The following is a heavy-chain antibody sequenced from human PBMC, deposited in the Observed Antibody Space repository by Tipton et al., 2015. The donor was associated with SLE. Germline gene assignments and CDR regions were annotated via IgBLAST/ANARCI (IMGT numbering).Heavy chain of an antibody. CDR1: GASITSSDW. Sequence: TLSLTCAVSGASITSSDWWSWVRQPPGKGLEYIGEIHHRGSANYKSSLESRVIISVDTSKNQFSLRLSSVTAAGTAMYYCARHVGVAYYYAMDVWGQGTTVVISS. J-gene: IGHJ6*02. V-gene: IGHV4-4*02. D-gene: IGHD2-15*01. CDR2: IHHRGSA. CDR3: ARHVGVAYYYAMDV.